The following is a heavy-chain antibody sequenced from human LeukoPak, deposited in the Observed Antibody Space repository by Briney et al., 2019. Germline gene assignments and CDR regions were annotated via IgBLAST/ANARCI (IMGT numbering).Heavy chain of an antibody. V-gene: IGHV1-2*02. CDR1: GYTFTGYY. J-gene: IGHJ3*02. CDR2: INPNSGGT. CDR3: AILGGVRGTKRAFDI. Sequence: ASVKVSCKASGYTFTGYYMHWVRQAPGQGLEWMGWINPNSGGTNYAQKFQGRVTMTRDTFISTAYMELSRLRSDDTAVYYCAILGGVRGTKRAFDIWGQGTMVTVSS. D-gene: IGHD3-10*01.